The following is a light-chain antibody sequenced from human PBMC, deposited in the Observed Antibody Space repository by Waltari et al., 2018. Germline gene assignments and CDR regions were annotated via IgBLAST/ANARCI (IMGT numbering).Light chain of an antibody. CDR3: QSGDNSGTNRVL. V-gene: IGLV3-25*03. CDR2: KDR. Sequence: SYELTQPPSVSVSPGQTARITCSGDALPTQYVYWYQQKSGQAPILVMFKDRERPSGIPGRFSGSSSGKTVTLTISGVQAEDEADYYCQSGDNSGTNRVLFGGGTKLTVL. CDR1: ALPTQY. J-gene: IGLJ2*01.